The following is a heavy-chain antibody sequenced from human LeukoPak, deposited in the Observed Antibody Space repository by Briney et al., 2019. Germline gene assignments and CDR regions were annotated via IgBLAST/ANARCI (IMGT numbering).Heavy chain of an antibody. CDR2: IYYSGST. D-gene: IGHD4-17*01. CDR1: GGSISSSSYY. CDR3: ARRTTVTTYHQNFDS. J-gene: IGHJ4*02. Sequence: SETLSLTCTVSGGSISSSSYYWGWIRQPPGKGLEWIGSIYYSGSTYYNPSLKSRVTISVDTSKNQFSLKLSSVTAADTAVYYCARRTTVTTYHQNFDSWGQGTLVTVSS. V-gene: IGHV4-39*01.